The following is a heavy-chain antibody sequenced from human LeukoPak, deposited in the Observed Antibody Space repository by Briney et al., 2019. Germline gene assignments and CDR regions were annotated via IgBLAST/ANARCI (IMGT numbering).Heavy chain of an antibody. CDR2: IYTSGST. J-gene: IGHJ6*03. V-gene: IGHV4-4*07. D-gene: IGHD6-6*01. CDR3: ARDGPSETSYYYYYMDV. Sequence: SETLSRTCTVSGGSISSYYWSWIRQPAGKGLEWIGRIYTSGSTNYNPSLKSRVTMSVDTSKNQFSLKLSSVTAADTAVYYCARDGPSETSYYYYYMDVWGKGTTVTVSS. CDR1: GGSISSYY.